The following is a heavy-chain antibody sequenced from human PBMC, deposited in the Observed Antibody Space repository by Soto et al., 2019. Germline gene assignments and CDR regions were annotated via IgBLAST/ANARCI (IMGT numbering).Heavy chain of an antibody. CDR2: IWYDGNTK. V-gene: IGHV3-33*01. Sequence: QIQLVESGGGVVQPGRSLRLSCTASGFTFNSYGFNWVRQAPGKGLAWVAVIWYDGNTKYYADSVKGRFTISRDNLRSTVYLQMNSLTAEDTAVYYCARPLVAPVAGPYYYGMDVWGQGTTVTVSS. J-gene: IGHJ6*02. CDR3: ARPLVAPVAGPYYYGMDV. CDR1: GFTFNSYG. D-gene: IGHD6-19*01.